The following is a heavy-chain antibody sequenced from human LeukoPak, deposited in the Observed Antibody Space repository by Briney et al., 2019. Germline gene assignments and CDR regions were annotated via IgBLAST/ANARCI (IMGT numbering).Heavy chain of an antibody. CDR3: ANLFYYDSEQGY. J-gene: IGHJ4*02. V-gene: IGHV3-7*01. CDR2: IKQDGSEK. CDR1: GFTFSSYW. Sequence: GGSLRLSCAASGFTFSSYWMSWVRQAPGKGLEWVANIKQDGSEKYYVDSVKGRFTISRDNAKNSLYLQMNNLRVEDTAIYYCANLFYYDSEQGYWGQGTLVTVSS. D-gene: IGHD3-22*01.